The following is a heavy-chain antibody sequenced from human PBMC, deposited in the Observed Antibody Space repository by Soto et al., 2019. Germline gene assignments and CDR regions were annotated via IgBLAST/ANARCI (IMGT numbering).Heavy chain of an antibody. CDR3: ARVAYYYDSSGYFY. D-gene: IGHD3-22*01. V-gene: IGHV3-48*01. CDR2: ISPSSSSI. CDR1: GFTFSSYS. J-gene: IGHJ4*02. Sequence: EVPLVESGGGLVQPGGSLRLSCAASGFTFSSYSMHWVRQAPGKGLEWVSYISPSSSSIYYADSVKGRFTISRDNAKNSLYLQMNSLRAEDTAVYYCARVAYYYDSSGYFYWGQGTLVTVSS.